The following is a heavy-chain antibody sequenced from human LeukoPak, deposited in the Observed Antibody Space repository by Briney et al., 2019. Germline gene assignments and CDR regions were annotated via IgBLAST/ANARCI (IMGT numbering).Heavy chain of an antibody. CDR3: ARSDFGNSSSSGPALDY. Sequence: SVKVSCKASGGTFSSYAISWVRQAPGQGLEWMGGIIPIFGTANYAQKFQGRVTITTDESTSTAYMELSSLRSEDTAVYYCARSDFGNSSSSGPALDYWGQGTLVTVSS. V-gene: IGHV1-69*05. CDR2: IIPIFGTA. D-gene: IGHD6-13*01. CDR1: GGTFSSYA. J-gene: IGHJ4*02.